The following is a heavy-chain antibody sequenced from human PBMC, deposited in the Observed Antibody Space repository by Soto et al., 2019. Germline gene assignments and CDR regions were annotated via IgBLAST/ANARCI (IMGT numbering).Heavy chain of an antibody. J-gene: IGHJ6*02. V-gene: IGHV5-51*01. CDR3: ARNKMYCSSTSCSTKNYYYYGMDV. Sequence: GESLKISCKGSGYSFTSYWIGWVRQMPGKGLEWMGIIYPGDSDTRYSPSFQGQVTISADKSISTAYLQWSSLKASDTAMYYCARNKMYCSSTSCSTKNYYYYGMDVWGQGTTVTVSS. CDR1: GYSFTSYW. D-gene: IGHD2-2*01. CDR2: IYPGDSDT.